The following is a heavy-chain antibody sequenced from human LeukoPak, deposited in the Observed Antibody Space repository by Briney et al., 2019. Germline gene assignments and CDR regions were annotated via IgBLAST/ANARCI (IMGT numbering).Heavy chain of an antibody. CDR2: IWGDGSNR. J-gene: IGHJ4*01. D-gene: IGHD4-11*01. Sequence: GGSLRLSCAASGFTYSPYGMHWVRQAPGNGLEWVAVIWGDGSNRFYAGSGKGRFTVSRDNSQNTLCLQMNSLRAEDTAMYYCARDAQRGFDYSNSLEYWGHGTLVTVSS. V-gene: IGHV3-33*01. CDR3: ARDAQRGFDYSNSLEY. CDR1: GFTYSPYG.